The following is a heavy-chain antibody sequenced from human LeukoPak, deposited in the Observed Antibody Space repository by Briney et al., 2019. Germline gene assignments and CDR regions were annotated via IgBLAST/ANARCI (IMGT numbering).Heavy chain of an antibody. J-gene: IGHJ1*01. Sequence: SETLSLTCTVYGGSFSGYYWHWIRQPPGKGLEWIGEINHSGSTNYNPSLKSRVTISVDTSKNQFSLKLSSVTAADTAVYYCARGYIAVAGRRYFQHWGQGTLVTVSS. CDR3: ARGYIAVAGRRYFQH. CDR1: GGSFSGYY. CDR2: INHSGST. V-gene: IGHV4-34*01. D-gene: IGHD6-19*01.